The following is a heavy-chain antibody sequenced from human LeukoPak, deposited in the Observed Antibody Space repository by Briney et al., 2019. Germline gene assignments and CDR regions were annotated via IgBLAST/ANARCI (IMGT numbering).Heavy chain of an antibody. CDR1: GFTFSSYS. CDR2: ISSSSSTI. Sequence: GGSLRLSCAASGFTFSSYSMNWVRQAPGKGLEWVSYISSSSSTIYYADSVKGRFTISRDNAKNSLYLQMNSLRAEDTAVYYCARDFGEAARHPLDYWGQGTLVTVSS. CDR3: ARDFGEAARHPLDY. D-gene: IGHD6-6*01. J-gene: IGHJ4*02. V-gene: IGHV3-48*01.